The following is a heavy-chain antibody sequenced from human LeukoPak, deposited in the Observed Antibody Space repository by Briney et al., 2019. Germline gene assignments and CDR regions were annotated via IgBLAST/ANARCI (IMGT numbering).Heavy chain of an antibody. V-gene: IGHV3-20*04. CDR3: ARDALFMVRGEGSKPDY. CDR1: GFTFDDYG. J-gene: IGHJ4*02. CDR2: INWNGGST. Sequence: GGYLRLSCAASGFTFDDYGMSWVRQAPGKGLEWVSGINWNGGSTGYADSVKGRFTISRDNAKNSLYLQMNSLRAEDTALYYCARDALFMVRGEGSKPDYWGQGTLVTVSS. D-gene: IGHD3-10*01.